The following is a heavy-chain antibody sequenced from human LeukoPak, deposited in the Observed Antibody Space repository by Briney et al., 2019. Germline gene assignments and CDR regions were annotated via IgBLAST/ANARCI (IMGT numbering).Heavy chain of an antibody. D-gene: IGHD3-10*01. V-gene: IGHV4-4*07. Sequence: TSETLSLTCTVSGGTFKSYYYNWLRQPAGKGLEWIGRIYTSGKTDYNPSIENRVTMSVDMSKNQFSLNLIPVTAADTATYFCARSLTSPHTVWFEEFRYFDIWGRGALVTVSS. CDR2: IYTSGKT. CDR3: ARSLTSPHTVWFEEFRYFDI. CDR1: GGTFKSYY. J-gene: IGHJ2*01.